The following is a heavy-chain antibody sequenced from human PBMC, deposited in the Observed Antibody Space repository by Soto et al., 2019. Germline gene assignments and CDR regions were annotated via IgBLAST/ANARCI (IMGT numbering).Heavy chain of an antibody. V-gene: IGHV3-30*03. D-gene: IGHD2-8*02. CDR2: ISYDGTNK. Sequence: PGGSLRLSCTASGFIFGSYGMHWVRQAPGKGLEWVALISYDGTNKYYPDSVKGRFTISRDNPRNMLYLEMNSLSAEDTAMYYCARVPRDFSGRECSSANWGQGTQVTVSS. J-gene: IGHJ4*02. CDR3: ARVPRDFSGRECSSAN. CDR1: GFIFGSYG.